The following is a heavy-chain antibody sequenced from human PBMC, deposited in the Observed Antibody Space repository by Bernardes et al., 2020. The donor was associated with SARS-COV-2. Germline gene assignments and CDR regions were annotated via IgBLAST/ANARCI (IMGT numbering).Heavy chain of an antibody. CDR1: GFTFRSYG. J-gene: IGHJ4*02. V-gene: IGHV3-64D*09. CDR2: IGSDGRET. Sequence: GGSLRLSRSASGFTFRSYGLYWVRQALGKGLEYVSSIGSDGRETYYADSLKGRFTISRDNSKNTLYLQMRSLRPEDTAVYYCVKIEYERGGYYFDYWGQGTLVTVSS. CDR3: VKIEYERGGYYFDY. D-gene: IGHD3-16*01.